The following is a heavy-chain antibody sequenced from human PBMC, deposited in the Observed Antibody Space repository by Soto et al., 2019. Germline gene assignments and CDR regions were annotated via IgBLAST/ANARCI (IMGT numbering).Heavy chain of an antibody. CDR2: IYYSGST. V-gene: IGHV4-59*08. Sequence: PSETLSLTCTVSGGSISSYYWSWIRQPPGKGLEWIGYIYYSGSTNYNPSLKSRVTISVDTSKNQFSLKLSSVTAADTAVYYCACLPNDFRRGYFAYWDHTTLVT. CDR3: ACLPNDFRRGYFAY. J-gene: IGHJ4*01. CDR1: GGSISSYY. D-gene: IGHD3-3*01.